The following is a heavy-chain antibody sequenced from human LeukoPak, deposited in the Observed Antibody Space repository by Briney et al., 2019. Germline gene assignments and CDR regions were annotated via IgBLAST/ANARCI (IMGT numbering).Heavy chain of an antibody. CDR3: ATTDTGAAFDI. CDR2: INHSGST. J-gene: IGHJ3*02. CDR1: GGSFSGYY. D-gene: IGHD1-26*01. Sequence: SETLSLTCAVYGGSFSGYYWSWIRQPPGKGMEWIGEINHSGSTNYNPSLKSRVTISVDTSKNQFSLKLSSVTAADTAVYYCATTDTGAAFDIWGQGTMVTVSS. V-gene: IGHV4-34*01.